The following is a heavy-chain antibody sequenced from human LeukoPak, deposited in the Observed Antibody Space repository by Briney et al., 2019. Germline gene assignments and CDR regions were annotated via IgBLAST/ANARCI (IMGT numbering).Heavy chain of an antibody. CDR1: GGSISSSSFY. CDR3: ARQVVDTAMVDDAFDV. CDR2: IYYSGSA. D-gene: IGHD5-18*01. J-gene: IGHJ3*01. Sequence: SETLSLTCSVSGGSISSSSFYWGWIRQPPGEGLEWIGSIYYSGSAYYNPSLKSRVTVSVDTSKNQFSLKVSSVTAADTAVYYCARQVVDTAMVDDAFDVWGQGTMVTVSS. V-gene: IGHV4-39*01.